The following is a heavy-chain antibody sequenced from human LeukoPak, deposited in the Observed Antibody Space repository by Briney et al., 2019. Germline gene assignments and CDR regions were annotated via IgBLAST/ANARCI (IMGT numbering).Heavy chain of an antibody. J-gene: IGHJ2*01. Sequence: PSETLSLTCTVSGGSISSYYWSWIRQPPGKGLEWIGYIYYSGSTNYNPSLKSRVTISVDTSKNQFSLKLSSVTAADTAVYYCAREGNYGVEWYFDLWGRGTLVTVSS. CDR2: IYYSGST. D-gene: IGHD4-17*01. V-gene: IGHV4-59*12. CDR3: AREGNYGVEWYFDL. CDR1: GGSISSYY.